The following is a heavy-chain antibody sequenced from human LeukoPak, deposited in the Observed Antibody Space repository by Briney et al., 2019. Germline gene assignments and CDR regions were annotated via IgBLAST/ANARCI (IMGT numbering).Heavy chain of an antibody. Sequence: VASVQTSCKTSGYTFTDYYIQWMRQAPGQGLEWMGWINPNNGGTNFAQKFQGRVTMTRDTSISTAYMDLSGLIFDDTAVYYCARGLGSGSRYPFDYWGQGTLVTVSS. CDR2: INPNNGGT. CDR3: ARGLGSGSRYPFDY. CDR1: GYTFTDYY. D-gene: IGHD3-10*01. V-gene: IGHV1-2*02. J-gene: IGHJ4*02.